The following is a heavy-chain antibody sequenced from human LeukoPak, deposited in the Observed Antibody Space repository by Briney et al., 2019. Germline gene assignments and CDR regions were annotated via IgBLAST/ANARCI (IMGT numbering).Heavy chain of an antibody. J-gene: IGHJ4*02. CDR1: DGSISSGGYY. CDR2: IYYSGST. V-gene: IGHV4-31*03. CDR3: ARNYYFDL. Sequence: PSQTLSLTCTVSDGSISSGGYYGSWIRQHPGKGLEWIGYIYYSGSTYYNPSLKSRVTISGDTSKNQFSLRLSSVTAADTAVYYCARNYYFDLWGQGTLVTVSS.